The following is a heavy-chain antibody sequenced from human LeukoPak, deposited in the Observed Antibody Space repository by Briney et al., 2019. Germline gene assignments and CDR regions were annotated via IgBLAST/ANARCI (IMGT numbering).Heavy chain of an antibody. Sequence: PGGSLRLSCAASGFTFSSYGMHWVRQAPGKGLEWVSAIGGSGGNTNYADSVKGRFTISRDNSKNTMYLQMNSLRAEDTAVYYCAKDQASGTYYGFFDHWGQGILVAVSS. J-gene: IGHJ4*02. CDR2: IGGSGGNT. V-gene: IGHV3-23*01. CDR3: AKDQASGTYYGFFDH. D-gene: IGHD1-26*01. CDR1: GFTFSSYG.